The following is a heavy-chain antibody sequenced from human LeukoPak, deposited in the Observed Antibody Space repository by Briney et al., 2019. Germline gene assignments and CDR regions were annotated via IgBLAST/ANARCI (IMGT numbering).Heavy chain of an antibody. CDR3: ARGLHSYGYDLRY. CDR1: GGSFSGYY. CDR2: INHSGST. J-gene: IGHJ4*02. Sequence: PSETLSLTCAVYGGSFSGYYWSWIRQPPGKGLEWIGEINHSGSTNYNPSLKSRVTISVDTSKNQFSLKLSSVTAADTAVYYCARGLHSYGYDLRYWGQGTLVTVSS. D-gene: IGHD5-18*01. V-gene: IGHV4-34*01.